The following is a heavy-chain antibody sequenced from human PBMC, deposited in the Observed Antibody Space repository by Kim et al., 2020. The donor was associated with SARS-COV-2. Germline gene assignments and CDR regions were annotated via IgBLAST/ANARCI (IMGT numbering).Heavy chain of an antibody. Sequence: YADSVKGRFTISRDNAKNSLYLQMNSLRAEDTAVYYCASRGASWDDAFDIWGQGTMVTVSS. J-gene: IGHJ3*02. D-gene: IGHD6-13*01. CDR3: ASRGASWDDAFDI. V-gene: IGHV3-11*06.